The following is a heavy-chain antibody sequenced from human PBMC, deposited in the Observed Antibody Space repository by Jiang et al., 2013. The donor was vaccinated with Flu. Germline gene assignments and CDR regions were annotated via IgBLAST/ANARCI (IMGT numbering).Heavy chain of an antibody. Sequence: TYYNPSLKSRVTISVDTSKNQFSLKLSSVTAADTAVYYCAREGPSGILTGYFRPRRYGQHPYGMDVWGQGTTVTVSS. CDR3: AREGPSGILTGYFRPRRYGQHPYGMDV. CDR2: T. V-gene: IGHV4-31*02. J-gene: IGHJ6*02. D-gene: IGHD3-9*01.